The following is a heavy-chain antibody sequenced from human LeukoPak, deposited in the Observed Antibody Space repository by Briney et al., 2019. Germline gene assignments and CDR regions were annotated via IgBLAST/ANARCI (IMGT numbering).Heavy chain of an antibody. D-gene: IGHD3-16*01. CDR2: IGGDGIA. J-gene: IGHJ4*02. Sequence: GGSLRLSCVASGFTFTDHPMNWDRQAPGKGLEWISYIGGDGIAFYADSVKGRFTASKDDARKSMHLQMNSLRVEDTAVYYCAKDRANWAIDDWGQGTQVTVSS. CDR3: AKDRANWAIDD. CDR1: GFTFTDHP. V-gene: IGHV3-69-1*01.